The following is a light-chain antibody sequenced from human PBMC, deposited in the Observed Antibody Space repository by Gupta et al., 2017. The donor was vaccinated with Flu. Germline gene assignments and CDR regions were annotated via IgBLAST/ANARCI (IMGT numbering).Light chain of an antibody. J-gene: IGLJ2*01. CDR1: NNDFATSNF. CDR3: SSFTLTSPVI. Sequence: TNNDFATSNFVSWYQQHPGKAPKLLIYDVTDRPSGVSIRFSGSKSGNTASLTISGLQTEDEADYYCSSFTLTSPVIFGGGTRLTVL. CDR2: DVT. V-gene: IGLV2-14*03.